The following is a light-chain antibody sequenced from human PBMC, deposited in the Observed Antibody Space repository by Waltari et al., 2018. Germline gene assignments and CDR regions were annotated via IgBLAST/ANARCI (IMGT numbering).Light chain of an antibody. J-gene: IGKJ2*01. Sequence: ERATLSCRASQSLSRSRLAWYLHKPGQAPRLLIYGASSRATGIPDRFSGSGSGTDFSLTISRVEPEDFAVYYCQQYGSSVMYTFGQGTKLEIK. CDR2: GAS. CDR1: QSLSRSR. CDR3: QQYGSSVMYT. V-gene: IGKV3-20*01.